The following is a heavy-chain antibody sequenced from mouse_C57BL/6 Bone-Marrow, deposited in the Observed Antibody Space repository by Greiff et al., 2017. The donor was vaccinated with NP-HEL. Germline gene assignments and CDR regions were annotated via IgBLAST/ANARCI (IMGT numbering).Heavy chain of an antibody. V-gene: IGHV1-81*01. CDR1: GYTFTSYG. Sequence: VQLQESGAELARPGASVKLSCKASGYTFTSYGISWVKQRPGQGLEWIGEIYPRSGNTYYNEKFKGKATLTADKSSSTAYMELRSLTSEDSAVYFCAGVDWFAYWGQGTLVTVSA. CDR3: AGVDWFAY. J-gene: IGHJ3*01. CDR2: IYPRSGNT.